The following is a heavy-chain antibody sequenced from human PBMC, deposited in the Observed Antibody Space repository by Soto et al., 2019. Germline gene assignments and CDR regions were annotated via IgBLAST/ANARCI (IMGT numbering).Heavy chain of an antibody. CDR3: ARSSRSPLLVWFDP. V-gene: IGHV4-59*01. J-gene: IGHJ5*02. CDR2: IYYSGST. Sequence: SETLSLTCTVSGGSISSYYWSWIRQPPGKGLEWIGYIYYSGSTNYNPSLKSRVTISVDTSKNQFSLKLSSVTAADTAVYYCARSSRSPLLVWFDPWGQGTLVTVSS. D-gene: IGHD2-15*01. CDR1: GGSISSYY.